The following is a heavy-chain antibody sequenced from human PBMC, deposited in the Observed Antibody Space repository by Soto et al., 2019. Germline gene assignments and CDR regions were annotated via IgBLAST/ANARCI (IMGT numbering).Heavy chain of an antibody. CDR2: ISNAGSST. D-gene: IGHD4-4*01. Sequence: EVQLVESGGGLVQPGGSLRLSCVASGFTFSSYWMHWVRQAPGKGLVWVSSISNAGSSTSYADPVKGRFTISRDNSKNTRYLQMNSLRAEDTVVYYCAGSPSKSPHNWGQGTLVIVSP. J-gene: IGHJ1*01. CDR1: GFTFSSYW. CDR3: AGSPSKSPHN. V-gene: IGHV3-74*01.